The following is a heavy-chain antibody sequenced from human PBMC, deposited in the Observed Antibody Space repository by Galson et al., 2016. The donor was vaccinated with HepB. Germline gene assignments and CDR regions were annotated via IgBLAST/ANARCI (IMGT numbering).Heavy chain of an antibody. V-gene: IGHV1-69*06. J-gene: IGHJ5*02. CDR1: GGTFSSYA. Sequence: SVKVSCKASGGTFSSYAISWVRQAPGQGLEWMGGIIPIFGTANYAQKFQGRATITADKSTSTAYMELSSLRSEDTAVYYCARGRVPVTATPGWFDPWGQGTLVTVSS. CDR3: ARGRVPVTATPGWFDP. CDR2: IIPIFGTA. D-gene: IGHD2-21*02.